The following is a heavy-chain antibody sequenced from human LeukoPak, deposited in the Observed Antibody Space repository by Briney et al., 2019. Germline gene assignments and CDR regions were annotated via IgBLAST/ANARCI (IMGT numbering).Heavy chain of an antibody. CDR1: AGSISSSDYY. CDR2: IFYSGNT. D-gene: IGHD6-19*01. Sequence: SETLSLTCTVSAGSISSSDYYWGWIRQPPGKWLEWIGSIFYSGNTYYNPSLKSRITISVDTSKNQFSLKLSSVTAADTAVYYCARVAVAGTSFDYWGQGTLVTVSS. V-gene: IGHV4-39*01. J-gene: IGHJ4*02. CDR3: ARVAVAGTSFDY.